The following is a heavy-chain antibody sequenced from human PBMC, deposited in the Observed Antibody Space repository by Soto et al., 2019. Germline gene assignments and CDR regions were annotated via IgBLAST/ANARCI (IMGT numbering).Heavy chain of an antibody. CDR1: GFTFSSYG. J-gene: IGHJ5*02. CDR3: AKDPRHGLQIWLRGPNRFDP. CDR2: ISYDGSNK. Sequence: PGGSLRLSCAASGFTFSSYGMHWVRQAPGKGLEWVAAISYDGSNKYYADSVKGRFTISRDNSKNTLYLQMNSLRAEDTAVYYCAKDPRHGLQIWLRGPNRFDPWGQGTLVTVSS. V-gene: IGHV3-30*18. D-gene: IGHD5-18*01.